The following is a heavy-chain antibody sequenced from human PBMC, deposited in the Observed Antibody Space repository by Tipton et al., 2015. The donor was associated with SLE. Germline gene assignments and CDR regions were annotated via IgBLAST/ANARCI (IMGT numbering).Heavy chain of an antibody. CDR1: GGSISSYY. Sequence: TLSLTCTVSGGSISSYYWSWIRQPAGKGLEWIGRIYTSGSTNYNPSLKSRVTMSVDTSKNLFSLKLSSVTAADTAVYYCARDGYNWNYVNAFDIWGQGTMVTVSS. D-gene: IGHD1-7*01. CDR2: IYTSGST. CDR3: ARDGYNWNYVNAFDI. V-gene: IGHV4-4*07. J-gene: IGHJ3*02.